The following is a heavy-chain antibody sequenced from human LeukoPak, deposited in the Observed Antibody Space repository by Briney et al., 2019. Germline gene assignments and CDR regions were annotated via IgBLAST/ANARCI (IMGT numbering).Heavy chain of an antibody. D-gene: IGHD2-2*01. V-gene: IGHV4-34*01. CDR1: GGSVSGYY. J-gene: IGHJ4*02. CDR3: VRDREYCSSTSCPFDY. Sequence: SETLSLTCTVSGGSVSGYYWSLIRQSPGKGLEWIGEISHSGSTNYNPSLKSRVTISVDTSNNQFSLKLSSVTAADTAVYYCVRDREYCSSTSCPFDYWGQGTLVTVSS. CDR2: ISHSGST.